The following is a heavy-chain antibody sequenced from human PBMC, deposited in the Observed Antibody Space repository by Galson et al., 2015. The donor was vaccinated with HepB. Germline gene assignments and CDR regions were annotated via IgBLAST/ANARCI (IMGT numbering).Heavy chain of an antibody. J-gene: IGHJ6*02. V-gene: IGHV3-21*01. CDR2: ISSSSSYI. D-gene: IGHD6-19*01. Sequence: SLRLSCAASGFTFSSYSMNWVRQAPGKGLEWVSSISSSSSYIYYADSVKGRFTISRDNAKNSLYLQMNSLRAEDTAVYYCARDLNGQWLVKLGMDVWVQGTTVTVSS. CDR1: GFTFSSYS. CDR3: ARDLNGQWLVKLGMDV.